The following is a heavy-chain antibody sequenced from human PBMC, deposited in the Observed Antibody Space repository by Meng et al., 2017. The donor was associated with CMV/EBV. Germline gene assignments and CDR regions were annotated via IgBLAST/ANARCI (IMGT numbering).Heavy chain of an antibody. D-gene: IGHD3-10*01. CDR2: IRYDGSNK. Sequence: GESLKISCAASGFTFSSYGMHWVRQAPGKGLEWVAFIRYDGSNKYYADSVKGRFTISRDNSENTLYLQMNSLRAEDTAVYYCAKDSLVLNYYYYYGMDVWGQGTTVTVSS. CDR3: AKDSLVLNYYYYYGMDV. V-gene: IGHV3-30*02. J-gene: IGHJ6*02. CDR1: GFTFSSYG.